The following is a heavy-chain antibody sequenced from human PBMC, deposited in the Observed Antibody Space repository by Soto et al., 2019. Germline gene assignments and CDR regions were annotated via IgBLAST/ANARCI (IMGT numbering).Heavy chain of an antibody. CDR2: IYYSGGT. D-gene: IGHD3-9*01. CDR1: GGSISSSSYY. V-gene: IGHV4-39*01. J-gene: IGHJ4*02. CDR3: ATGDFLTGYYSFDY. Sequence: QLQLQESGPGLVKPSETLSLTCTVSGGSISSSSYYWGWIRQPPGKGLGWIGSIYYSGGTYYNPSLKSRVTISGDTSQNQFSLKLSSVTAADTAVYYCATGDFLTGYYSFDYWGQGTLVTVSS.